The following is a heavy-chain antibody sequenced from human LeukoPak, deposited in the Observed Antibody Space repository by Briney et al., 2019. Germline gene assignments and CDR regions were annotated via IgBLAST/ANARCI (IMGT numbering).Heavy chain of an antibody. V-gene: IGHV3-73*01. CDR1: GFTFDDYA. CDR3: TRYNVGFES. D-gene: IGHD1-1*01. J-gene: IGHJ4*02. Sequence: PGGSLRLSCTASGFTFDDYAMHWVRQASGKGLEWVGRIRSKTNSYATSYAASVKGRFALSRDDSKNTAYLQMNSLKTEDTAVYYCTRYNVGFESWGQGTLVTVSS. CDR2: IRSKTNSYAT.